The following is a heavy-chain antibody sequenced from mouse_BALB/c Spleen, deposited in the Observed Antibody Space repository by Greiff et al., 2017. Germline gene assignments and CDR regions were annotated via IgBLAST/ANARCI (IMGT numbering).Heavy chain of an antibody. V-gene: IGHV14-3*02. Sequence: EVKLVESGAELVKPGASVKLSCTASGFNIKDTYMHWVKQRPEQGLEWIGRIDPANGNTKYDPKFQGKATITADTSSNTAYLQLSSLTSEDTAVYYCALIYYDYDESFADWGQGTLVTVSA. D-gene: IGHD2-4*01. CDR3: ALIYYDYDESFAD. CDR2: IDPANGNT. CDR1: GFNIKDTY. J-gene: IGHJ3*01.